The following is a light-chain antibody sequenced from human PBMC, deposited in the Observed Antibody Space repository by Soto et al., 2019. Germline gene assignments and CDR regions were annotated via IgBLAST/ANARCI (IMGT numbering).Light chain of an antibody. CDR1: ESVSSTF. CDR3: KQYGSSPT. J-gene: IGKJ1*01. CDR2: GAS. V-gene: IGKV3-20*01. Sequence: EIVLTQSPGTLSLSPGERATLSFRASESVSSTFFAWYQQKPGQAPRLLIYGASSRSNGIPDRFSGSGSGTDFTLTISRLEPEDFALYYCKQYGSSPTFGQGTKVEIK.